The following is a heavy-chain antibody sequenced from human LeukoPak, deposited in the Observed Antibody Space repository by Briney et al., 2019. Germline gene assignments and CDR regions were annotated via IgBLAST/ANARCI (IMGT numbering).Heavy chain of an antibody. D-gene: IGHD1-26*01. J-gene: IGHJ4*02. CDR2: ICFSGTT. Sequence: SETLSLTCTVSGGSLSPYYWSWIRQSAGKGLEWIGRICFSGTTHYIPSLESRVTVSVDTSKNQFSLKLTSVTAADTAVYYCARTSASGATYFDSWGQGTLVTVSS. CDR1: GGSLSPYY. CDR3: ARTSASGATYFDS. V-gene: IGHV4-4*07.